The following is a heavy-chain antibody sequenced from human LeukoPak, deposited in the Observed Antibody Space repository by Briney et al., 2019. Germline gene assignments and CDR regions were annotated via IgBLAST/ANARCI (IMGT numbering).Heavy chain of an antibody. V-gene: IGHV2-5*02. CDR1: GFSLSTSGVG. J-gene: IGHJ4*02. CDR2: IYWDDDK. D-gene: IGHD3-10*01. CDR3: APWYGDLGGLDY. Sequence: SGPTLVKPTQTLTLTCTFSGFSLSTSGVGVGWIRRPPGKALEWLALIYWDDDKRYSPSLKSRLTITKDTSKNQVVLTMTNMDPVDTATYYCAPWYGDLGGLDYWGQGTLVTVSS.